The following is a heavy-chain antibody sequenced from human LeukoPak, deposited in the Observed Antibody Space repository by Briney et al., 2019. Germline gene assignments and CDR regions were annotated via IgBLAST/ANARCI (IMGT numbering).Heavy chain of an antibody. Sequence: PGGSLRLSCAASGFTFSSFAMSWVRQAPGKGLEWVAVISYDGSNKYYADSVKGRVTISRDNSKNTLYLQMNSLRAEDTAVYYCAKDLWYDSSGYYNVFDYWGQGTLVTVSS. J-gene: IGHJ4*02. V-gene: IGHV3-30*18. D-gene: IGHD3-22*01. CDR1: GFTFSSFA. CDR3: AKDLWYDSSGYYNVFDY. CDR2: ISYDGSNK.